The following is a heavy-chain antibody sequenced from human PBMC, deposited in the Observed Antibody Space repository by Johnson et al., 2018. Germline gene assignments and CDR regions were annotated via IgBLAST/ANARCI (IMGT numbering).Heavy chain of an antibody. CDR3: ARQGGSGWSREMNWFDP. V-gene: IGHV3-7*01. Sequence: VQSGGSLRLSCAASGFTFSSYWMSWVRRAPGKGLEWVANVKQDGSETYYVDSVKGRFTISRDNAKNSLYLQMDSRRAEDTAVYHCARQGGSGWSREMNWFDPWGQGTLVTVSS. CDR1: GFTFSSYW. D-gene: IGHD6-19*01. CDR2: VKQDGSET. J-gene: IGHJ5*02.